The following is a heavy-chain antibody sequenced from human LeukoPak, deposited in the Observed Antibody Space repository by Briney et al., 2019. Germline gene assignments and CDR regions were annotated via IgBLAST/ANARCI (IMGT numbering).Heavy chain of an antibody. D-gene: IGHD3-22*01. V-gene: IGHV3-30*03. CDR3: ARVVNSSGYYSYYYYGMDV. CDR1: GFTFSSYG. J-gene: IGHJ6*02. CDR2: ISYDGSNK. Sequence: GGSLRLSCAASGFTFSSYGMHWVRQAPGKGLEWVAVISYDGSNKYYADSVKGRFTISRDNSKKALYLQMNSLRAEDTAVYYCARVVNSSGYYSYYYYGMDVWGQGTTVTVSS.